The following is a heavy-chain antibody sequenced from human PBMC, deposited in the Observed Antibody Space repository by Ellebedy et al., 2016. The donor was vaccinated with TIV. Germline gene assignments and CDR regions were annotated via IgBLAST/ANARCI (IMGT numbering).Heavy chain of an antibody. J-gene: IGHJ6*02. CDR1: GFTFSTFD. Sequence: GESLKISCAASGFTFSTFDMHWVRQASGKGLEWVSGIGTLGDRYSADFVKGRFTISREDAINSLSLQMNSLRAEDTAVYYCAAAHGRDVWGQGTTVTVSS. CDR2: IGTLGDR. CDR3: AAAHGRDV. V-gene: IGHV3-13*01.